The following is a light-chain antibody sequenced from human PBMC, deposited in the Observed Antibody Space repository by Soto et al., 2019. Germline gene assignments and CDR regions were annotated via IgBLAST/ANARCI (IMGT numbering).Light chain of an antibody. Sequence: QSALTQPPSASGSPGQSVTISCTGMSSDVGGYNYVSWYQQHPGKAPKLMIYDVTKRPSGVPDRFSGSKSGNTASLTVSGLQAEDEADYYCSSYAGSNPVLFGGGTKLTVL. CDR1: SSDVGGYNY. CDR3: SSYAGSNPVL. CDR2: DVT. V-gene: IGLV2-8*01. J-gene: IGLJ2*01.